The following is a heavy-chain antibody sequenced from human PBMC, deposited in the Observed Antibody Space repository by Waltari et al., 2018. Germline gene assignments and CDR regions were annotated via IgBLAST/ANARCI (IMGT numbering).Heavy chain of an antibody. V-gene: IGHV4-59*01. CDR1: GGSISRYY. J-gene: IGHJ4*02. CDR2: IYYSGST. D-gene: IGHD4-17*01. CDR3: ARVRRAVDY. Sequence: QVQLQESGPVRVTPSETLSLTCTVSGGSISRYYWSWIRQPPGKGLEWIGYIYYSGSTNHTPSLKSRVTTSVDTSKIQSSLKLSSVTAADKAVYYCARVRRAVDYWGQGTLVTVPP.